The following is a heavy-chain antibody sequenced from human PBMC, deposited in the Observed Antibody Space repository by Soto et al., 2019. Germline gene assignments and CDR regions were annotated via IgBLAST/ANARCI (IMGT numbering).Heavy chain of an antibody. J-gene: IGHJ6*02. CDR1: GFTFSSYA. D-gene: IGHD3-3*01. CDR2: ISYDGSNK. CDR3: AKEVYDFWSGYYYYGMDV. V-gene: IGHV3-30*18. Sequence: GGSLRLSCAASGFTFSSYAMSWVRQAPGKGLEWVAVISYDGSNKYYADSVKGRFTISRDNSKNTLYLQMNSLRAEDTAVYYCAKEVYDFWSGYYYYGMDVWGQGTTVTVSS.